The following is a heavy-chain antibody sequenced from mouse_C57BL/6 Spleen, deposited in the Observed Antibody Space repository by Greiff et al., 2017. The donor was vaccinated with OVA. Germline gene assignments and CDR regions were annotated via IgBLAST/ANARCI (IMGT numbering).Heavy chain of an antibody. V-gene: IGHV1-50*01. CDR3: ARSTVVATRYFDY. J-gene: IGHJ2*01. CDR1: GYTFTSYW. Sequence: VQLQQPGAELVKPGASVKLSCKASGYTFTSYWMQWVKQRPGQGLEWIGEIDPSDSYTNYNQKFKGKATLTVDTSSSTAYMQLSSLTSEDSAVYYCARSTVVATRYFDYWGQGTTLTVSS. D-gene: IGHD1-1*01. CDR2: IDPSDSYT.